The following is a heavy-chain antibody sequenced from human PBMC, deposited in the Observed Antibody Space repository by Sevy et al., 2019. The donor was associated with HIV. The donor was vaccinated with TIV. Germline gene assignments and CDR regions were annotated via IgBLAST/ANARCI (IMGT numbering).Heavy chain of an antibody. CDR3: STDPIIVLLVTDGMDV. D-gene: IGHD2-8*02. Sequence: GGSLRLSCAASGFTFSHAWMSWVRQAPGKGLEWVGRIKSKPDGGTTDYAAPVKGRFPISRDDSKNTLFLQMNSLKTEDTAVYYCSTDPIIVLLVTDGMDVWGQGTTVTVSS. V-gene: IGHV3-15*01. J-gene: IGHJ6*02. CDR1: GFTFSHAW. CDR2: IKSKPDGGTT.